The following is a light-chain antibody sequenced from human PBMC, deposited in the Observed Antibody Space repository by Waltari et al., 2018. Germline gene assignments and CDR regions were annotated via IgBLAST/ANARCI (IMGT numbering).Light chain of an antibody. CDR2: AAS. V-gene: IGKV3-20*01. CDR3: QQYGSSLVT. J-gene: IGKJ4*01. Sequence: EIVLTQSPDTLSLSPGERATLSCRASQYVTSSYLAWYRQKPGQGPRLLIYAASARATGIPDRFSGSGSGTDFTLTISRLEPEDFAVYFCQQYGSSLVTFGGGTEVEIK. CDR1: QYVTSSY.